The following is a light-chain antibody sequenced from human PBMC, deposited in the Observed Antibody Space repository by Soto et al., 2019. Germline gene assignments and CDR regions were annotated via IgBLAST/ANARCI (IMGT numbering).Light chain of an antibody. CDR2: DAS. J-gene: IGKJ4*01. CDR1: QSISSW. Sequence: DIQMTQSRSTRSASVGDRVTITCRASQSISSWLAWYQQKPGKAPKLLIYDASSLESGVPSRFSGSGSGTEFTLTISSLQPDDFATYYCQQYNSYPLTFGGGTKVDIK. V-gene: IGKV1-5*01. CDR3: QQYNSYPLT.